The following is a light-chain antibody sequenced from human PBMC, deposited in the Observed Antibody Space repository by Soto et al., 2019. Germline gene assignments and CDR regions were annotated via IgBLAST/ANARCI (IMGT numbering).Light chain of an antibody. J-gene: IGKJ4*01. CDR1: QTVRTY. CDR3: QQSDVLPPT. Sequence: DIQMTQSPSSLSASVGDRVTIRCRASQTVRTYLNWYQKKPGKDPQILIYGGSNLETGVPSRFSGLASATDFNLTIRRLQTEDSATYEGQQSDVLPPTFRGGTKVDIK. V-gene: IGKV1-33*01. CDR2: GGS.